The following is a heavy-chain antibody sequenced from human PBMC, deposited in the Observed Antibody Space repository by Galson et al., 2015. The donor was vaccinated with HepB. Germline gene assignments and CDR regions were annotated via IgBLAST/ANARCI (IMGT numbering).Heavy chain of an antibody. J-gene: IGHJ4*02. CDR1: GGSISSYY. Sequence: ETLSLTCTVSGGSISSYYWSWIRQPPGKGLEWIGYIYYSGSTNYNPSLKSRVTISVDTSKNQFSLKLSSVTAADTAVYYCARVESQWGAVDYWGQGTLVTVSS. CDR3: ARVESQWGAVDY. D-gene: IGHD1-1*01. V-gene: IGHV4-59*01. CDR2: IYYSGST.